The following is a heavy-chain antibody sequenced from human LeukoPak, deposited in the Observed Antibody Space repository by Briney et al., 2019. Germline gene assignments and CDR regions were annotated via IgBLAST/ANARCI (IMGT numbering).Heavy chain of an antibody. V-gene: IGHV1-69*05. CDR3: ARAFCSGGSCYPAGWLDP. CDR2: IIPIFGTA. D-gene: IGHD2-15*01. CDR1: GGTFSSYA. J-gene: IGHJ5*02. Sequence: SVKVSCKASGGTFSSYAISWVRQAPGQGLEWMGGIIPIFGTANYAQKFQGRVTITTDESTSTAYMELSSLRSEDTAVYYCARAFCSGGSCYPAGWLDPWGQGTLVTVSS.